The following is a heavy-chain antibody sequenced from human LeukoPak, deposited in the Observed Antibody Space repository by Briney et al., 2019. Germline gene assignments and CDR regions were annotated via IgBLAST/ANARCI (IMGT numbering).Heavy chain of an antibody. D-gene: IGHD3-22*01. CDR1: GFTFSGSN. V-gene: IGHV3-73*01. CDR2: ITNKANNYAT. J-gene: IGHJ4*02. CDR3: VRRYYESGGYLDY. Sequence: GGSLKLSCAASGFTFSGSNVHWVRQASGKGLEWVGRITNKANNYATAYASSVKGRFTISRDDSKNMAYLQMNSLITEDTALYYCVRRYYESGGYLDYWGQGTLVTVSS.